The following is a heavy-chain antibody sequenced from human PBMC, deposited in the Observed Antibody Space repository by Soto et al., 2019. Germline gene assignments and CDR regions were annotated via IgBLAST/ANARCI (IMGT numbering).Heavy chain of an antibody. J-gene: IGHJ6*02. D-gene: IGHD6-13*01. Sequence: GGSLRLCCAASGFTFSSYAMSWVRQAPGKGLEWVSAISGSGGSTYYADSVKGRFTISRDNSKNTLYLQMNSLRAEDTAVYYCAKDKQQLGYYYYGMDVWGQGTTVTVSS. V-gene: IGHV3-23*01. CDR3: AKDKQQLGYYYYGMDV. CDR1: GFTFSSYA. CDR2: ISGSGGST.